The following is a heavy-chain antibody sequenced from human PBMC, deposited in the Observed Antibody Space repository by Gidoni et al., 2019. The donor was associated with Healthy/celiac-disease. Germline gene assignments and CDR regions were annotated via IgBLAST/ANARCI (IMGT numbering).Heavy chain of an antibody. Sequence: EVQLVESGGGLVQPGGSLRLSCAASGFTFSAHYMDWVRQAPGKGLEWVGRTRNKANSYTTEYAASVKGRFTISRDDSKNSLYLQMNSLKTEDTAVYYCARVFGGYCSGGSCDYFDYWGQGTLVTVSS. CDR1: GFTFSAHY. CDR2: TRNKANSYTT. CDR3: ARVFGGYCSGGSCDYFDY. J-gene: IGHJ4*02. V-gene: IGHV3-72*01. D-gene: IGHD2-15*01.